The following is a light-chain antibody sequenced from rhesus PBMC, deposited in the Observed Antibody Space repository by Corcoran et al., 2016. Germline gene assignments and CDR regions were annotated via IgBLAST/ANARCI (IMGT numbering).Light chain of an antibody. CDR1: QTISRY. Sequence: DIQMTQSPSSLSASVGDRVTITCRASQTISRYLACYQHKPGKVPKLLLYGASTLQSGVPSRFSGSGSGTDFTLTISSLQPEDSATYYCQQHNSHPPTFGQGTKVEIK. CDR2: GAS. J-gene: IGKJ1*01. CDR3: QQHNSHPPT. V-gene: IGKV1-44*03.